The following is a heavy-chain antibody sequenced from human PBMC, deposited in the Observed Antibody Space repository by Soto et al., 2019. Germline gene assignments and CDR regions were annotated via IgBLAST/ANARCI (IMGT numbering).Heavy chain of an antibody. CDR3: ARAHDFSDSFDY. CDR2: IHYSGST. Sequence: PSETLSLTCTVSGGSISSGDFYWSWIRQPPGKGLELIGNIHYSGSTYYNPSLRSRAIMSVDKSQNQFSLKLSSLTAADTAVYFCARAHDFSDSFDYWGQGGLVTVSS. D-gene: IGHD4-17*01. CDR1: GGSISSGDFY. V-gene: IGHV4-30-4*01. J-gene: IGHJ4*02.